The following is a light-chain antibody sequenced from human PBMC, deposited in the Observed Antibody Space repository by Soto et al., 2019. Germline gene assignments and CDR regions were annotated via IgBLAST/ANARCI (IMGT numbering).Light chain of an antibody. CDR2: EVI. Sequence: QSALTQPPSGSGSPGQSVTISCTGTSSDVGSYNRVSWYKQPPGAAPKLVIYEVIHRPSGVPDRFSGSKSGNTASLTISGLQAEDEADFYCYSYTSSSTYVFGTGTKVTVL. CDR3: YSYTSSSTYV. J-gene: IGLJ1*01. V-gene: IGLV2-18*02. CDR1: SSDVGSYNR.